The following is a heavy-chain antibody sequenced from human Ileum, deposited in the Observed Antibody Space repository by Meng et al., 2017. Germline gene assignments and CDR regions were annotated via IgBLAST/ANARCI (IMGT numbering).Heavy chain of an antibody. V-gene: IGHV6-1*01. CDR2: TYYRSKWYS. CDR1: GGSVSSNIAA. J-gene: IGHJ4*02. Sequence: QVKLQQLGPGLVKPSQTPSLTCAVSGGSVSSNIAAWNWIRQSPLRGLEWLGRTYYRSKWYSEYAVSVKSRISITPDTSKNQFSLQMNSVTPEDTAVYYCASGSGSLDYWGPGTLVTVSS. D-gene: IGHD3-3*01. CDR3: ASGSGSLDY.